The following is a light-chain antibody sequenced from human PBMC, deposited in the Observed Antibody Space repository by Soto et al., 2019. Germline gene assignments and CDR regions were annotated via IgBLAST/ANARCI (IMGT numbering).Light chain of an antibody. CDR1: QIVRKNY. J-gene: IGKJ4*01. CDR3: QQTSTSPLT. Sequence: EVVLTQSPDTLSLSPGERATLSCRASQIVRKNYLAWYQQKPGQPPRLLLHDASLRATGIPDSFSGSGSGTDFTLTISRLEPEDFAVYYCQQTSTSPLTFGGGTKVELK. V-gene: IGKV3-20*01. CDR2: DAS.